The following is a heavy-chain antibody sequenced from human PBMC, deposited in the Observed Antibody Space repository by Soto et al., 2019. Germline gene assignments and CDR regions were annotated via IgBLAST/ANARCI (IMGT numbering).Heavy chain of an antibody. CDR1: CGSISSYY. D-gene: IGHD3-22*01. CDR2: IYYSGST. CDR3: ARDQYYYDSSGHGAFDI. J-gene: IGHJ3*02. Sequence: PSETLSLTCTVICGSISSYYWSWFRHPPGKGLEWIGYIYYSGSTNYNPSLKSRVTISVDTSKNQFSLKLSSVTAADTAVYYCARDQYYYDSSGHGAFDIWGQGTMVTVSS. V-gene: IGHV4-59*01.